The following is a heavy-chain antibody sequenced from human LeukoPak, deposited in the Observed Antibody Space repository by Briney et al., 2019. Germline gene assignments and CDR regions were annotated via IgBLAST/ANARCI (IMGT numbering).Heavy chain of an antibody. D-gene: IGHD4-17*01. V-gene: IGHV3-23*01. CDR2: ISISGTKT. J-gene: IGHJ4*02. Sequence: PGGSLRLSCAASEFDFSTHAMTWVRQPPGKGLEWVSAISISGTKTYYADSVKGRFTISRDNSKNTLYLQMYSLRAEDTAVYYCANEIRPNDYWGQGTLVTVSS. CDR1: EFDFSTHA. CDR3: ANEIRPNDY.